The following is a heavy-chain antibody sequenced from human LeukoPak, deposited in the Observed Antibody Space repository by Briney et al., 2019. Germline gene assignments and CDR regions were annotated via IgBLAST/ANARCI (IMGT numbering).Heavy chain of an antibody. CDR3: ARDSGYSSSSGDFDY. J-gene: IGHJ4*02. Sequence: ASVKVSCKASGYTFTSYGISWVRQAPGQGLEWLGWISPYTGNTNYAQKLQDRVTMTTDTSTSTAYMELRSLRSDDTAVYYCARDSGYSSSSGDFDYWGQGTLVTVSS. CDR1: GYTFTSYG. V-gene: IGHV1-18*01. CDR2: ISPYTGNT. D-gene: IGHD6-6*01.